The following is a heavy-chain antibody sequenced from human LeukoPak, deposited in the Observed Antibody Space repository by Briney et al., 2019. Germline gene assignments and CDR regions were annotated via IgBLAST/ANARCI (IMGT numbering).Heavy chain of an antibody. J-gene: IGHJ4*02. Sequence: PGGSLRLSCAASGFILSTHGMHWVRQAPGKGLEWVAGMWYDGSREDYADSVKGRFTISRDNSKNTLYLQMNSLRAEDTAVYYCAKDLRLLWFGELYYWSQGTLVTVSS. V-gene: IGHV3-30*02. CDR2: MWYDGSRE. CDR3: AKDLRLLWFGELYY. CDR1: GFILSTHG. D-gene: IGHD3-10*01.